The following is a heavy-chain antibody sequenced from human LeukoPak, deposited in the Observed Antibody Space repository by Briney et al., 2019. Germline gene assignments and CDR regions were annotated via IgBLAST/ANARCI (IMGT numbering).Heavy chain of an antibody. D-gene: IGHD1-1*01. V-gene: IGHV4-4*02. Sequence: SETLSLTCAVSGGSISSSNWWSWVRQPPGKGLEWIGEIYHSGSTNYNPSLKSRVTISIDRSKNQFSLNLNSVTAEDTAVYYCTSAHWPISLYWGQGTLVTVSS. CDR3: TSAHWPISLY. CDR1: GGSISSSNW. J-gene: IGHJ4*02. CDR2: IYHSGST.